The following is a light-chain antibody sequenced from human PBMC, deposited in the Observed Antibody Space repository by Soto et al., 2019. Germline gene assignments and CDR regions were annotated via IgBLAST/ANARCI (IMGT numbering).Light chain of an antibody. CDR2: DAS. J-gene: IGKJ4*01. CDR3: QQRSNRGRLT. V-gene: IGKV3-11*01. Sequence: EIVLTQSPATLSLSPGERATLSCRASQSVSSYLAWYQQKPGQAPRLLIYDASNRATGIPARFSGSGSGTDFTLTISSLEPEDFAVYYCQQRSNRGRLTFGGGTKVEIK. CDR1: QSVSSY.